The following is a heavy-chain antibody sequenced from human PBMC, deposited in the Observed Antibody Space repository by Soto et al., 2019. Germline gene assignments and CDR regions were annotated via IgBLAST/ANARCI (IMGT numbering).Heavy chain of an antibody. J-gene: IGHJ4*02. Sequence: SETLSLTCTVSGGSISSYYWSWIRQPPGKGLEWIGYIYYSGSTNYNPSLKSRVTISVDTSKNQFSLKLSSVTAADTAVYYCARESYYDSSGRGFDYWGQGTLVTVSS. CDR3: ARESYYDSSGRGFDY. CDR1: GGSISSYY. V-gene: IGHV4-59*01. D-gene: IGHD3-22*01. CDR2: IYYSGST.